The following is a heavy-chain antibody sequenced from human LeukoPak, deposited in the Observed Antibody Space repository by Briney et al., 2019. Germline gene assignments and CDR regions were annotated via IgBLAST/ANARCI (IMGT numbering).Heavy chain of an antibody. V-gene: IGHV3-23*01. Sequence: PGESLRLSCVASGFAFSSFAISWVRQAPGRGLEWVSGISSSGHLAFYADSVQGRFSVSRDNSRNTLYLQMDSLRAEDTALYYCAKEVVMTTAPFGCSFDSWGQGTLVTVSS. D-gene: IGHD3-22*01. CDR1: GFAFSSFA. J-gene: IGHJ4*02. CDR3: AKEVVMTTAPFGCSFDS. CDR2: ISSSGHLA.